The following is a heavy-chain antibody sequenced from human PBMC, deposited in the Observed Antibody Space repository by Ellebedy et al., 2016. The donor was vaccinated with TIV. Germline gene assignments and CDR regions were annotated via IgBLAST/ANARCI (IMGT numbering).Heavy chain of an antibody. CDR3: AKDRGCSSTSCHPSYYYYGMDV. D-gene: IGHD2-2*01. V-gene: IGHV3-23*01. CDR2: IVGSGA. CDR1: GFSFSRYA. Sequence: GESLKISCAASGFSFSRYAMSWVRQAPGKGLEWVSGIVGSGAEKYADSVKGRFTISRDNSKRTVDLQMRSVRAEDTAVYYCAKDRGCSSTSCHPSYYYYGMDVWGQGTTVTVSS. J-gene: IGHJ6*02.